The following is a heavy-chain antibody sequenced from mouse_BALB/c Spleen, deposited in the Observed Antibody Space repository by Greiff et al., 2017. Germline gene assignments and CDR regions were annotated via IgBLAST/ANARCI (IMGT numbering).Heavy chain of an antibody. CDR2: INPGSGGT. D-gene: IGHD2-10*02. CDR3: ARSGYGNSFAY. J-gene: IGHJ3*01. CDR1: GYAFTNYL. V-gene: IGHV1-54*03. Sequence: VQLQQSGAELVRPGTSVKVSCKASGYAFTNYLIEWVKQRPGQGLEWIGVINPGSGGTNSNEKFKGKATLTADKSSSTAYMQLSSLTSDDSAVYFCARSGYGNSFAYWGQGTLVTVSA.